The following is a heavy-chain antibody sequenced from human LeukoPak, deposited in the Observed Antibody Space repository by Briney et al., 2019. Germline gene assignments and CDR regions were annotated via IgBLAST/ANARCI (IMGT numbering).Heavy chain of an antibody. J-gene: IGHJ4*02. D-gene: IGHD1-26*01. CDR2: INPSGGST. V-gene: IGHV1-46*01. CDR1: GYTFTSYY. Sequence: ASVKVSCKASGYTFTSYYMHWVRQAPGQGLEWMGIINPSGGSTSYAQKFQGRVTMTRDMSMSTVYMELSSLRSEDTAVYYCARGSSKRIVGASDWGQGTLVTVSS. CDR3: ARGSSKRIVGASD.